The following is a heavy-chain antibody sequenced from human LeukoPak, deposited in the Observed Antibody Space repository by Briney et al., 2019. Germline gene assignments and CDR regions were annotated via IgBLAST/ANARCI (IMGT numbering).Heavy chain of an antibody. V-gene: IGHV3-11*06. J-gene: IGHJ4*02. CDR2: ISSSSSYI. D-gene: IGHD1-26*01. CDR1: GFTFSDYY. CDR3: ARVEGSWEQSDY. Sequence: GGSLRLSCAASGFTFSDYYMSWIRQAPGKGLEWVSYISSSSSYIYYADSVKGRFTISRDNAKNSLYLQMNSLRAEDTAVYYCARVEGSWEQSDYWGQGTLVTVSS.